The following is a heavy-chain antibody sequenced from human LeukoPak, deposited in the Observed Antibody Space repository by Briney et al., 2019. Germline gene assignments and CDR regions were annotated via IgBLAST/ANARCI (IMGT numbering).Heavy chain of an antibody. CDR3: ARGQFPLYCTTTSCYEFDY. V-gene: IGHV1-8*01. J-gene: IGHJ4*02. CDR2: MNPNSGNT. CDR1: GYTFTSYD. D-gene: IGHD2-2*01. Sequence: ASVKVSCTASGYTFTSYDINWVRQATGQGLEWMGWMNPNSGNTGYAQNFQGRVTMTRNTSISTAFLELSSLRSDDTAVYYCARGQFPLYCTTTSCYEFDYWGQGTLVTVSS.